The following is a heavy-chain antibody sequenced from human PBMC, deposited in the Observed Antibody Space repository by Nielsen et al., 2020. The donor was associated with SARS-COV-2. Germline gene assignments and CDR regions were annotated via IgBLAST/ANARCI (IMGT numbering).Heavy chain of an antibody. Sequence: SVQVSCKASGGTFSSYAISWVRQAPGQGLEWMGGIIPIFGTANYAQKFQGRVTITADESTSTAYMELSSLRSEDTAVYYCARGDTAMVPLDYWGQGTLVTVSS. J-gene: IGHJ4*02. D-gene: IGHD5-18*01. CDR3: ARGDTAMVPLDY. V-gene: IGHV1-69*13. CDR2: IIPIFGTA. CDR1: GGTFSSYA.